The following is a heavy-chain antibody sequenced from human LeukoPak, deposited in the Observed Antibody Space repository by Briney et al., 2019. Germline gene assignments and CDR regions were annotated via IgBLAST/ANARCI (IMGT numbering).Heavy chain of an antibody. D-gene: IGHD3-10*01. Sequence: ASVKVSCTASGYTFTSYDINWVRQATGQGLEWMGWMNPNSGNTGYAQKFQGRVTMTRNTSISTAYMELSSLRSEDTAVYYCARVLWVRGVLRTRTHAFDIWGQGTIVT. CDR2: MNPNSGNT. V-gene: IGHV1-8*01. J-gene: IGHJ3*02. CDR3: ARVLWVRGVLRTRTHAFDI. CDR1: GYTFTSYD.